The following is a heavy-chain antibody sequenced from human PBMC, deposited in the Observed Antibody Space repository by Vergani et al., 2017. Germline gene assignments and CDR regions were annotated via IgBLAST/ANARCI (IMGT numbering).Heavy chain of an antibody. CDR3: ARDPQLLWFGEFAGRAFDI. CDR1: GFTFSSYA. D-gene: IGHD3-10*01. J-gene: IGHJ3*02. Sequence: QVQLVESGGGVVQPGRSLRLSCAASGFTFSSYAMHWVRQAPGKGLEWVAVISYDGSKKYYADSVKGRFTISRDNAKNSLYLQMNSLRAEDTAVYYCARDPQLLWFGEFAGRAFDIWGQGTMVTVSS. V-gene: IGHV3-30-3*01. CDR2: ISYDGSKK.